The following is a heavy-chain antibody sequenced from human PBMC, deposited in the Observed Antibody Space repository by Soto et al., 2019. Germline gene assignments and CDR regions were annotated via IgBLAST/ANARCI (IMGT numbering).Heavy chain of an antibody. CDR2: MSYSGST. Sequence: SETLSLTCTVSGASISGYHWGWIRQPPGKGLEWIGYMSYSGSTNYSPSLKSRVTMSVDTSKNQFSLKLSSVTAADTAVYYCARDPGGNYGYPSYFDYWGQGTLVTVSS. CDR3: ARDPGGNYGYPSYFDY. J-gene: IGHJ4*02. D-gene: IGHD5-18*01. V-gene: IGHV4-59*12. CDR1: GASISGYH.